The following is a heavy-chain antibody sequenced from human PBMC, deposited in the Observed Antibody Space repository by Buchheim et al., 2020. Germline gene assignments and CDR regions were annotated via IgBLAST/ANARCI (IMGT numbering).Heavy chain of an antibody. V-gene: IGHV3-7*01. CDR2: IKQDGSEK. CDR1: GFTFSSYW. CDR3: ARAGPPGSGSYYFFQH. J-gene: IGHJ1*01. Sequence: EVQLVESGGGLVQPGGSLRLSCAASGFTFSSYWMTWVRQAPGKGLEWVANIKQDGSEKHYVDSVKGRFTISRDNAKNALYLQMNSLRAEDTAVYYCARAGPPGSGSYYFFQHWGQGTL. D-gene: IGHD3-10*01.